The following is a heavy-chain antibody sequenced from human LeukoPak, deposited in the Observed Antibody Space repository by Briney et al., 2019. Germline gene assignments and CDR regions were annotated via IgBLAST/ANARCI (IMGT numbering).Heavy chain of an antibody. J-gene: IGHJ6*03. V-gene: IGHV4-31*03. CDR1: GGSISSGGYY. Sequence: SETLSLTCTVSGGSISSGGYYWRWIRQHPGKGLEWIGYIYYSGSTYYNPSLKSRVTISVDTSKNQFSLKLSSVTAADTAVYYCAREPEGSSSSKDYYYYMDVWGKGTTVTVSS. D-gene: IGHD6-6*01. CDR3: AREPEGSSSSKDYYYYMDV. CDR2: IYYSGST.